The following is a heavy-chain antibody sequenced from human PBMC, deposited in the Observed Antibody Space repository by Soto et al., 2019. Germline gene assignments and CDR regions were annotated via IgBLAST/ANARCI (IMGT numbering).Heavy chain of an antibody. Sequence: EVQLLESGGGLVQPGGSLRLSCAASGFTFNTYDMSWVRQAPGTGLEWVSSIATTGETTFYADSVRGRFTTSRDNSENTPFLQINTLRADDTAICSRARHWGGWGHGPLVTVSS. V-gene: IGHV3-23*01. CDR3: ARHWGG. CDR2: IATTGETT. J-gene: IGHJ1*01. CDR1: GFTFNTYD. D-gene: IGHD3-16*01.